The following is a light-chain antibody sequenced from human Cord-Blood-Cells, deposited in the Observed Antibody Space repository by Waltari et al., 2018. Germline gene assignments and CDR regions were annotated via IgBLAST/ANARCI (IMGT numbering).Light chain of an antibody. CDR1: SSDVGGYNY. Sequence: QSALTQPASVSGSPGQSITISCTGTSSDVGGYNYVSWYQQHPGKAPKLMIYEVSNRHSGVSNRFSGSKSVNTASLTISGLQAEDEADYYCSSYTSSSTLVFGGGTKLTVL. CDR2: EVS. CDR3: SSYTSSSTLV. V-gene: IGLV2-14*01. J-gene: IGLJ2*01.